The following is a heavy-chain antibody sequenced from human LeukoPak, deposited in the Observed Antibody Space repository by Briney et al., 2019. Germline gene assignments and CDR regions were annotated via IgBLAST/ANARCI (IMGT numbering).Heavy chain of an antibody. CDR3: ARDALVRAVIY. D-gene: IGHD3-10*01. CDR1: GFTFSSYW. V-gene: IGHV3-7*01. J-gene: IGHJ4*02. Sequence: PGGSLRLSCAASGFTFSSYWMSWVRQAPGKGLEGVANIKHDGSEKYYVDSVKVRFTISRDNTKHSLYLQMNSLRADDTAVYYCARDALVRAVIYWGQGTLVTVSS. CDR2: IKHDGSEK.